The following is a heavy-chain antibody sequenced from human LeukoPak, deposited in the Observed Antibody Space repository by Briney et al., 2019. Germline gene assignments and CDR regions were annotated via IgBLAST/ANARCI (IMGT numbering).Heavy chain of an antibody. Sequence: ASVKVSCKASGYTFSSYYMHWVRQAPGQGREWMGIINPSGGSTKYAQKLQGRDTITRDTSTSTVYMELSSLRSEDTAVYYCARDDRSGPQVYWGQGTLVTVSS. D-gene: IGHD3-22*01. CDR1: GYTFSSYY. J-gene: IGHJ4*02. CDR3: ARDDRSGPQVY. V-gene: IGHV1-46*01. CDR2: INPSGGST.